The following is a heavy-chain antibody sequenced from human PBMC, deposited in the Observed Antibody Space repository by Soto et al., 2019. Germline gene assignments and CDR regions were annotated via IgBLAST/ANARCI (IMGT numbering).Heavy chain of an antibody. CDR2: ITSKRYGGTT. D-gene: IGHD3-10*01. J-gene: IGHJ6*03. Sequence: GGSLRLSCAASGFTFSSYAMSWVRQAPGKGLEWVGFITSKRYGGTTEYAASVKGRFTISRDDSKSIAYLQMNSLKIDDTAVYHCARLLRWTDMDVWGKGTTVTVSS. CDR1: GFTFSSYA. V-gene: IGHV3-49*04. CDR3: ARLLRWTDMDV.